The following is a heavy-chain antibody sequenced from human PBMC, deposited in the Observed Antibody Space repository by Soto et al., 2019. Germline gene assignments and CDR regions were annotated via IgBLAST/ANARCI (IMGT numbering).Heavy chain of an antibody. CDR2: VNPSGGHT. J-gene: IGHJ4*02. CDR3: ARGGHVVVVTAVLDY. CDR1: GDTFTDYY. D-gene: IGHD2-21*02. Sequence: QVQLMQSGAEVKKPGASVKVSCKASGDTFTDYYIHWVRQAPGQGLEWMGTVNPSGGHTTYAQHFLGRVTMTRDTSTSTRYMELTILTSDDTAVYYCARGGHVVVVTAVLDYWGQGTLVTVSS. V-gene: IGHV1-46*01.